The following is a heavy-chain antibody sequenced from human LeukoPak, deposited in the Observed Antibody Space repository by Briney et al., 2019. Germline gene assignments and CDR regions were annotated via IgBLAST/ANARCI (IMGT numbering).Heavy chain of an antibody. Sequence: PGGSLRLSCATSGFTFSSYSMDWVRQAPGKGLEWVSSISSSSGYICYADSVKGRFTISRDNAKNSVYLLMNNLRAEDTAVYYCTREGPNDAFDIWGQGTMVTVSS. CDR3: TREGPNDAFDI. CDR1: GFTFSSYS. V-gene: IGHV3-21*01. J-gene: IGHJ3*02. CDR2: ISSSSGYI.